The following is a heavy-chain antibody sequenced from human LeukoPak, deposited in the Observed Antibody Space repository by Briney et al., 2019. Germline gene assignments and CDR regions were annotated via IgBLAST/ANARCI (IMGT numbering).Heavy chain of an antibody. Sequence: GGSLRLSCAASGFTFSSYAMHWVRQAPGKGLEWVSAISSSAGNTYYADSVRGRFTISRDKSKNTLYLQMNSLRAEDTAVYYCAKATEYNWNDGSGREFDYWGQGTPVTVSS. CDR1: GFTFSSYA. CDR3: AKATEYNWNDGSGREFDY. V-gene: IGHV3-23*01. J-gene: IGHJ4*02. CDR2: ISSSAGNT. D-gene: IGHD1-1*01.